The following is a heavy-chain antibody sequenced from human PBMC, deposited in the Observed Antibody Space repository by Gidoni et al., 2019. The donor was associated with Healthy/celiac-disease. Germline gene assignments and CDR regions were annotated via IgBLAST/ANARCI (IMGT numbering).Heavy chain of an antibody. CDR1: GFTFSNAW. CDR2: IKSKTDGGTT. D-gene: IGHD5-18*01. Sequence: EVQLVESGGGLVKPGGSLRLSCAASGFTFSNAWMSWVRQAPGKGLEWVGRIKSKTDGGTTDYAAPVKGRFTISRDDSKNTLYLQMNSLKTEDTAVYYCTTVIQLWPPKLYYYYYMDVWGKGTTVTVSS. V-gene: IGHV3-15*01. CDR3: TTVIQLWPPKLYYYYYMDV. J-gene: IGHJ6*03.